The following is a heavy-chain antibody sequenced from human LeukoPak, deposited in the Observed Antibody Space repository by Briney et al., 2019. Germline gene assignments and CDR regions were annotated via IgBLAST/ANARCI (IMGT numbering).Heavy chain of an antibody. CDR3: ARLIGDYPSADAFDI. CDR1: GYSFTSYW. Sequence: GESLKISCKGSGYSFTSYWIGWVRQMPGKGLEWMGIIYPGDSDTRYSPSFQGQVTISADKSISTAYLQWSSLKASDTVMYYCARLIGDYPSADAFDIWGQGTMVTVSS. D-gene: IGHD4-17*01. J-gene: IGHJ3*02. CDR2: IYPGDSDT. V-gene: IGHV5-51*01.